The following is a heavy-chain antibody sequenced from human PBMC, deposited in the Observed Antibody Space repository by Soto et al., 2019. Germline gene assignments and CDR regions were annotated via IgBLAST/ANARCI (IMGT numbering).Heavy chain of an antibody. J-gene: IGHJ4*02. V-gene: IGHV4-59*08. D-gene: IGHD3-9*01. CDR2: IDYSGST. CDR3: ARHRTGLDS. Sequence: SETLSLTCTVSGGSISSNYWSWIRQPPGKGLEYIGYIDYSGSTHYKASLKSRVTISVDTSKNQFSLKLSSVTAADTAIYYCARHRTGLDSWGQGTLVTVSS. CDR1: GGSISSNY.